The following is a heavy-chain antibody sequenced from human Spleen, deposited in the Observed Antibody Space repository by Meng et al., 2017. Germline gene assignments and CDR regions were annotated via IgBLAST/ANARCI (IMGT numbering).Heavy chain of an antibody. CDR1: GYTFTSYG. D-gene: IGHD2-15*01. Sequence: QVQTVQAGAEGKKPGASVKVSCKNSGYTFTSYGISWVRQAPGQGLEWMGWISAYNGNTNYAQKFQGRVTMTTDTSTSTAYMELRSLRSDDTAVYYCTILSHCTGGTCYPYDYWGQGTLVTVSS. V-gene: IGHV1-18*01. CDR3: TILSHCTGGTCYPYDY. J-gene: IGHJ4*02. CDR2: ISAYNGNT.